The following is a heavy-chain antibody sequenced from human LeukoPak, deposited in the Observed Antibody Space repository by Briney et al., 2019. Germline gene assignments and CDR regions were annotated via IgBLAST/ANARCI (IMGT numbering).Heavy chain of an antibody. CDR3: ANQYPG. CDR1: GFTFTTQA. D-gene: IGHD4-11*01. CDR2: ISGDGGTT. V-gene: IGHV3-23*01. J-gene: IGHJ4*02. Sequence: GGSLRLSCAASGFTFTTQALAGFRRAPGKGLDWVSAISGDGGTTYYADSVKGRFTISRSNSKNTLYLQMNSLRAEDTAVYYCANQYPGWGQGTLVTVSS.